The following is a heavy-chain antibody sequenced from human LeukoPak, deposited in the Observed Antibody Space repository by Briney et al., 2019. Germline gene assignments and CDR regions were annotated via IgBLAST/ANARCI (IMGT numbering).Heavy chain of an antibody. CDR2: IYPGDSDT. Sequence: PGESLKISCKGSGYSFTSFWMGRVRQMPGKGLEWMGIIYPGDSDTRYSPSFQGQVTISADKSISTAYLQWSSLKASDTAMYYCARTSGRQLVLFDYWGQGTLVTVSS. CDR1: GYSFTSFW. V-gene: IGHV5-51*01. J-gene: IGHJ4*02. D-gene: IGHD6-13*01. CDR3: ARTSGRQLVLFDY.